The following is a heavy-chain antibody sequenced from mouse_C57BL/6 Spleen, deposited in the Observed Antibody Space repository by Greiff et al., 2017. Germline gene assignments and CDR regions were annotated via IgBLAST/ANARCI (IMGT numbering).Heavy chain of an antibody. CDR2: ISSGSTTI. CDR3: ARQDGGYFDV. Sequence: DVHLVESGGGLVKPGGSLKLSCAASGFTFSDYGMHWVRQAPEKGLEWVAYISSGSTTIYYADTVKGRFTISRDNAKNTLFLQMTSLRSEDTAMYYCARQDGGYFDVWGTGTTVTVSS. J-gene: IGHJ1*03. D-gene: IGHD1-1*01. CDR1: GFTFSDYG. V-gene: IGHV5-17*01.